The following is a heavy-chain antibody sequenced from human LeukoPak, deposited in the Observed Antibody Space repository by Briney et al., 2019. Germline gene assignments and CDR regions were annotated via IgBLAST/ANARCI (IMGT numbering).Heavy chain of an antibody. CDR3: AKDGGGNCYDPIDY. CDR1: GFTFSAYW. J-gene: IGHJ4*02. D-gene: IGHD2-21*01. CDR2: LSGDGRIK. V-gene: IGHV3-74*01. Sequence: GGSLRLSCAASGFTFSAYWMHWVRQVPGKGLVWVSRLSGDGRIKSNADSVKGRFTVSRDKSKNTLYLQMNSLRAEDTAFHFCAKDGGGNCYDPIDYWGQGILVTVSS.